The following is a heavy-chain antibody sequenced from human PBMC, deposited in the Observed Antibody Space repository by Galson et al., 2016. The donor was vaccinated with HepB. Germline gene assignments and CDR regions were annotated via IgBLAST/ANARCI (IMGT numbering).Heavy chain of an antibody. CDR3: AKDRDHFGDYVFDY. Sequence: ASGFTFSTYVRSWVRQAPGKGLEWVSGISGDGHSAYYADSVKGRFTISRDNSKNTLYLQMSSLRADDTALYYCAKDRDHFGDYVFDYWGQGTLVTVSS. J-gene: IGHJ4*02. V-gene: IGHV3-23*01. D-gene: IGHD4-17*01. CDR1: GFTFSTYV. CDR2: ISGDGHSA.